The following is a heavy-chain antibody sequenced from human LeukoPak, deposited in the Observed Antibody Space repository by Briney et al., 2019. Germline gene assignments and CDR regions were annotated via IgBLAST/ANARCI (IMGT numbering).Heavy chain of an antibody. V-gene: IGHV4-34*01. Sequence: SETLSLTCALYGGSFSDYYWSWIRQPPGERLEWIGEINHSGSTNYNPSLKSRVTISVDTSKNQFFLKLTSVTAADTAVYYCARRTAAGDFYYSGMDVWGQGTTVTVSS. CDR3: ARRTAAGDFYYSGMDV. CDR1: GGSFSDYY. J-gene: IGHJ6*02. CDR2: INHSGST. D-gene: IGHD6-13*01.